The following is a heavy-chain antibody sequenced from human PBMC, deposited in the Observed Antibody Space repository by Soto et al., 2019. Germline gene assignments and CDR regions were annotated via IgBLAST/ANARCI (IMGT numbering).Heavy chain of an antibody. CDR1: GFTFSSYA. Sequence: GGSLRLSCAASGFTFSSYAMSWVRRAPGKGLEWVSAISGSGGSTYYADSVKGRFTISRDNSKNTLYLQMNSLRAEDTAVYFCARCHRGLRCHLDSWGQGTLVTVSS. J-gene: IGHJ4*02. CDR3: ARCHRGLRCHLDS. D-gene: IGHD4-17*01. V-gene: IGHV3-23*01. CDR2: ISGSGGST.